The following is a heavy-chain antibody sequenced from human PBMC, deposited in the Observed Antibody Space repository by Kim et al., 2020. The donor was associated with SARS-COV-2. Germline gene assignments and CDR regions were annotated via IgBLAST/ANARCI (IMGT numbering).Heavy chain of an antibody. CDR3: AKGRAAASPFDY. J-gene: IGHJ4*02. Sequence: GGSLRLSCAASGFTFSSYAMSWVRQAPGKGLEWVSTIGGSGGIIYYADSVKGRFIISRDNSKNTLYLQMNSLRAEDTAIYYCAKGRAAASPFDYWGQGTLLTVSS. CDR1: GFTFSSYA. CDR2: IGGSGGII. V-gene: IGHV3-23*01. D-gene: IGHD2-15*01.